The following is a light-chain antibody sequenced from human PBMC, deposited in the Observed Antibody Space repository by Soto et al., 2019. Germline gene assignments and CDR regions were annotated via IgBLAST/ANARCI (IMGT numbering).Light chain of an antibody. J-gene: IGLJ1*01. CDR1: RTDVDGFDY. Sequence: QSALTQPASVSGSPGQSIAISCTGVRTDVDGFDYVSWYQQHPGQAPQLIIYDVYNRPSGVSHRFSGSQSGDTASLTISGLQAEDEAYYYCTSYTSSTPVAGFGTGTKLTVL. CDR3: TSYTSSTPVAG. V-gene: IGLV2-14*03. CDR2: DVY.